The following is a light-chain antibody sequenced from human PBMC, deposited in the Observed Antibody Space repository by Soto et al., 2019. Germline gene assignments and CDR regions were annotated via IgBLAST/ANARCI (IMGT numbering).Light chain of an antibody. V-gene: IGKV1-33*01. CDR2: DAS. CDR3: LHYDNVPFT. CDR1: QDISNY. Sequence: DIQMTQSPSSLSASVGDRVTITCQASQDISNYLHWFQQKPGKAPNLLIYDASHLQPGVPSRFSGSGSGTDFTFTISSLQPEDTATYYCLHYDNVPFTFGPGTKVDIK. J-gene: IGKJ3*01.